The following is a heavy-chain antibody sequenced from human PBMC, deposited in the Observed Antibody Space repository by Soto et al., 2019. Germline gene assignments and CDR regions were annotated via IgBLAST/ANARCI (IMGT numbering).Heavy chain of an antibody. CDR1: GFTFSSYA. Sequence: QTGGSLRLSCAASGFTFSSYAMSWVRQAPGKGLEWVSAISGSGGSTYYADSVKGRFTISRDNSKNTLYLQMNSLRAEDTAVYYCAKRVKWLVRGGFWSWFDYWGQGTLVTVSS. J-gene: IGHJ4*02. V-gene: IGHV3-23*01. CDR3: AKRVKWLVRGGFWSWFDY. CDR2: ISGSGGST. D-gene: IGHD6-19*01.